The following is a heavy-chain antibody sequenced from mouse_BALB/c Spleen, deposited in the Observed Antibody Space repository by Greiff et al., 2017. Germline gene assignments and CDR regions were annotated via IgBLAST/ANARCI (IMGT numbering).Heavy chain of an antibody. J-gene: IGHJ2*01. CDR3: ARMITTGYYFDY. CDR1: GYTFTSYY. Sequence: QVQLQQSGPELVKPGASVKMSCKASGYTFTSYYIHWVKQRPGQGLEWIGWIYPGDGSTKYNEKFKGKTTLTADKSSSTAYMLLSSLTSEDSAIYFCARMITTGYYFDYWGQGTTLTVSS. V-gene: IGHV1S56*01. CDR2: IYPGDGST. D-gene: IGHD2-4*01.